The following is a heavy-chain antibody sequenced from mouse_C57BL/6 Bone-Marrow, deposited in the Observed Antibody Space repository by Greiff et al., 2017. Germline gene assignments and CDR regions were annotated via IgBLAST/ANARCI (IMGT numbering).Heavy chain of an antibody. J-gene: IGHJ1*03. Sequence: QVQLQQSGAELVKPGASVKLSCKASGYTFTSYWMHWVKQRPGRGLEWIGRIDPSSGDTKYNEKFKNKATLTVDKPSSTAYMQLSSLTSEDSAVYYGAHGNYFYWYFAVWGTGTTVTVTS. CDR1: GYTFTSYW. CDR2: IDPSSGDT. D-gene: IGHD2-1*01. CDR3: AHGNYFYWYFAV. V-gene: IGHV1-72*01.